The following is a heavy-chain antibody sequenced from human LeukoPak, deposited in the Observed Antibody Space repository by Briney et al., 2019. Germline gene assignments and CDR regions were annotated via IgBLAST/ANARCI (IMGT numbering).Heavy chain of an antibody. CDR1: GGTFSSYA. J-gene: IGHJ5*02. D-gene: IGHD1-1*01. CDR2: IIPIFGTA. Sequence: ASVKVSCKASGGTFSSYAISWVRQAPGQGLEWMGGIIPIFGTANYAQKFQGRVTITVDESTSTAYMELSSLRSEDTAVYYCARDLDRPNNNWFDPWGQGTLVTVSS. CDR3: ARDLDRPNNNWFDP. V-gene: IGHV1-69*13.